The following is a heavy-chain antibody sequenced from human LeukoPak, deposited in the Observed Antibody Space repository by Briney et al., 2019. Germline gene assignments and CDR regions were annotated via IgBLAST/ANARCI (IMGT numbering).Heavy chain of an antibody. CDR3: ARVADYYYYYMDV. J-gene: IGHJ6*03. V-gene: IGHV1-69*05. CDR1: GGTFSSYA. Sequence: SMNVSCKASGGTFSSYAISWVRQAPGQGLDWMGGIIPIFGTANYAQKFQGRVTITTDESTSTAYLELSSLRSEDTAVYYCARVADYYYYYMDVWGKGTTVTVSS. CDR2: IIPIFGTA.